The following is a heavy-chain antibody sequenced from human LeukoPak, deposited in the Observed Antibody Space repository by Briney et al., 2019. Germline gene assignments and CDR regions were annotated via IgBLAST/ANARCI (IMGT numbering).Heavy chain of an antibody. CDR1: GFTVSSNY. Sequence: GGSLRLSCATSGFTVSSNYMSWVRQAPGKGLEWVSVIYSGGSTYYADSVKGRFTISRDNAKNSLYLQMNSLRAEDTAVYYCARDHYSYGYGWFDPWGQGTLVTVSS. CDR2: IYSGGST. V-gene: IGHV3-53*01. J-gene: IGHJ5*02. D-gene: IGHD5-18*01. CDR3: ARDHYSYGYGWFDP.